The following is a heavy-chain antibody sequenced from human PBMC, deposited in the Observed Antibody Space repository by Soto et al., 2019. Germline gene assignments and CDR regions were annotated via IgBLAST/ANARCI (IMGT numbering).Heavy chain of an antibody. D-gene: IGHD6-19*01. CDR3: ARGGSSGYLTNDLLDY. CDR2: IDSTGSTI. J-gene: IGHJ4*02. CDR1: GFTFSTYS. Sequence: EVQLVESGGGLVQPGGSLRLSCAASGFTFSTYSMNWVRQAPGKGLEWVSYIDSTGSTIYYADSVKGRFTSSRDNAKNSLFLRMNSLRTEDTAIYYCARGGSSGYLTNDLLDYWGQGTLVTVSS. V-gene: IGHV3-48*01.